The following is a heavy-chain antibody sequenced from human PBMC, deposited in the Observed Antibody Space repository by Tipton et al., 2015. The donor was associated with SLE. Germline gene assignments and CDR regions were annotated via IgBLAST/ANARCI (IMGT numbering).Heavy chain of an antibody. V-gene: IGHV4-59*01. CDR3: VRLRSKVLIDY. J-gene: IGHJ4*02. D-gene: IGHD2-8*01. CDR1: GGSISNYY. CDR2: IYHGGST. Sequence: TLSLTCTVSGGSISNYYWSWIRQPPGKGLEWIGYIYHGGSTNYNPSLKSRVTISEDTSKNQFSLKLSSVTAADTAVYYCVRLRSKVLIDYWGQGTLVTVSS.